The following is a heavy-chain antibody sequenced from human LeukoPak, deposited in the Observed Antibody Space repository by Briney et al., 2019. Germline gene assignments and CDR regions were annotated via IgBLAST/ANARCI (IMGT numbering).Heavy chain of an antibody. J-gene: IGHJ4*02. CDR3: TRRSSAAGRQYFDY. Sequence: GGSLRLSCEGSGFTFSSYWMSWVRQAPGKGLEWVGRIKSETDGGTTDYAAPVKGTFTISRDDSENTLYLQMNSLKTEDTAVYYCTRRSSAAGRQYFDYWGQGTLVTVSS. CDR1: GFTFSSYW. V-gene: IGHV3-15*01. CDR2: IKSETDGGTT. D-gene: IGHD6-13*01.